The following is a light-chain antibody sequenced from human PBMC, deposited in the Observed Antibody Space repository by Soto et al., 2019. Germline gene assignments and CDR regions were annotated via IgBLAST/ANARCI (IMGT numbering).Light chain of an antibody. J-gene: IGLJ1*01. CDR1: KNDIGVYDF. V-gene: IGLV2-8*01. CDR2: EVV. Sequence: QSALSQPPSASGSPGQSVTISCTGTKNDIGVYDFVSWYQHHPGKAPRLIIYEVVQRPSGVPDRFSGSKSVNTAALAVSGLKAADEDDYSCNSYAGSKTYGFGSGNKVTAL. CDR3: NSYAGSKTYG.